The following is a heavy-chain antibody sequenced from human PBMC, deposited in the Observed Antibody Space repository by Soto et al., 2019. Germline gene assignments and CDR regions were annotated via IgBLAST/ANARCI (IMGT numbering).Heavy chain of an antibody. CDR3: ARDLGYCRSETCYREWFDP. CDR1: GFTFSDHY. V-gene: IGHV3-72*01. J-gene: IGHJ5*02. CDR2: TKNKANSYTT. D-gene: IGHD2-2*01. Sequence: GGSLRLSCAASGFTFSDHYMDWVRQAPGKGLEWVGRTKNKANSYTTIYAASVKGRFTISRDDSKNSLYLQMNSLKTEDTAVYYGARDLGYCRSETCYREWFDPWGQGT.